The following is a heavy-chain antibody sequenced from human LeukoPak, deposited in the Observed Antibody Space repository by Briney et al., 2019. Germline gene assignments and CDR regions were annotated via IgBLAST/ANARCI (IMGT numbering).Heavy chain of an antibody. CDR1: GGSISSYY. V-gene: IGHV4-59*01. J-gene: IGHJ4*02. CDR2: IYYSGST. D-gene: IGHD2-2*01. CDR3: ARGVPAATDY. Sequence: SETLSLTCTVSGGSISSYYWSWIRQPPGKGLEWIGYIYYSGSTNYNPSLKSRVTISVDTSKNQFSLKLSSVTAADTAVYYCARGVPAATDYWGQGTLVTASS.